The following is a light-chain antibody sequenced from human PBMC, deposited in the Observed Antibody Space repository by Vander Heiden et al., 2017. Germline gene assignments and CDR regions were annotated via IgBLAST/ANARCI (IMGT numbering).Light chain of an antibody. V-gene: IGLV1-47*02. CDR1: RSYIVISS. Sequence: SVMPPPPSASGTPRQRFPISSSGSRSYIVISSVFWYQPHPGTPHRLHFYDNTRRPSGVPERFTCSKSGTSASLAISGLRSDDEADYCCAAWDDSLGGRVFGGGTKLTVL. CDR3: AAWDDSLGGRV. J-gene: IGLJ3*02. CDR2: DNT.